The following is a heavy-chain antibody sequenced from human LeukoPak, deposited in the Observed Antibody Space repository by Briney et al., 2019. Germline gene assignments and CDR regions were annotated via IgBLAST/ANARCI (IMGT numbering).Heavy chain of an antibody. CDR2: IYWDNDI. CDR1: GFSLSNSQEG. J-gene: IGHJ4*02. V-gene: IGHV2-5*02. Sequence: SGPTLVNPTQTLTLTCTFSGFSLSNSQEGVGWIRQPPGKALEWLALIYWDNDIRYSPSLKSRLSITKDTSKNYVVLTMTNMDPVDIATYFCAHRRLKEVNNGWFPGIYDYWGQGILVTVSS. CDR3: AHRRLKEVNNGWFPGIYDY. D-gene: IGHD6-19*01.